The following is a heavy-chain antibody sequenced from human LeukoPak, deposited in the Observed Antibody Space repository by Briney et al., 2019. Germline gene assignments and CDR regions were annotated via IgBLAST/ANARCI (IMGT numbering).Heavy chain of an antibody. V-gene: IGHV3-9*01. CDR3: TKVTDWRTGFDY. J-gene: IGHJ4*02. Sequence: PGRSLRLSCAASGFTFDGYGMYWVRQAPGKGLEWVPGITWNSDDMAYADSVKGRFTISRDNAKNCLYLQMNSLRVEDTALYYCTKVTDWRTGFDYWGQGTLVTVSS. D-gene: IGHD3-9*01. CDR1: GFTFDGYG. CDR2: ITWNSDDM.